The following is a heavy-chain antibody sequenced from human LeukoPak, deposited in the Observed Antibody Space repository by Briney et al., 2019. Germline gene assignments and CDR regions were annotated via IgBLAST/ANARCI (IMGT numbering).Heavy chain of an antibody. CDR1: GGSFNDYY. CDR3: ATRGDYSDTSGNSYDALDI. CDR2: INHSGST. Sequence: SETLSLTCAVYGGSFNDYYWSWIRQPPGKGLEWIGEINHSGSTNYNPSLKSRVTVSADPSKTQFSLKLTSVTAADTAVYYCATRGDYSDTSGNSYDALDIWGQGTMVTVSS. J-gene: IGHJ3*02. D-gene: IGHD3-22*01. V-gene: IGHV4-34*01.